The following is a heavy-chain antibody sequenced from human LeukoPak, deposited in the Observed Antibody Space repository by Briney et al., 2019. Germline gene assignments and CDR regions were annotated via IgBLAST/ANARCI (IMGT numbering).Heavy chain of an antibody. CDR3: AREILDDSSSWYPYYYGMDV. CDR1: GFIFSDYY. J-gene: IGHJ6*02. Sequence: GGSLRLSCAASGFIFSDYYMSWIRQAPGKGLEWVSYISSSGGSRTYYADSVKGRFTISRDNAKNSLYLQMNSLRAEDTAVYYCAREILDDSSSWYPYYYGMDVWGQGTTVTVSS. D-gene: IGHD6-13*01. CDR2: ISSSGGSRT. V-gene: IGHV3-11*01.